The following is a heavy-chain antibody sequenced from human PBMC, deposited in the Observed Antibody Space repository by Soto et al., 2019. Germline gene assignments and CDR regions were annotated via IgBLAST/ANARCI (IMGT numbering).Heavy chain of an antibody. J-gene: IGHJ4*02. CDR2: ISSSSNYI. V-gene: IGHV3-21*01. Sequence: GGSLRLSCAASGFTFSSYTMNWVRRAPGKGLEWVSSISSSSNYIYYADSVKGRFTISRDNSKNSLYLQINSLRAEDSAVYYCARLVVAASPFDYWGQGTLVTVSS. CDR3: ARLVVAASPFDY. CDR1: GFTFSSYT. D-gene: IGHD2-15*01.